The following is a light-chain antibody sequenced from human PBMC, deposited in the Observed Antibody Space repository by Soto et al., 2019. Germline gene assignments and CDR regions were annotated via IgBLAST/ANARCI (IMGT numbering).Light chain of an antibody. CDR3: QQYGSSPWT. V-gene: IGKV3-20*01. Sequence: EIVLTQSPGTLSLSPGERATLSCRASQSVSSTFLAWYQQKPGQAPRLLIYGASSRATGIPDTFSGSGSGTDFTLTVSRVGPEDFAVYYCQQYGSSPWTFGQGTKVEIK. CDR2: GAS. CDR1: QSVSSTF. J-gene: IGKJ1*01.